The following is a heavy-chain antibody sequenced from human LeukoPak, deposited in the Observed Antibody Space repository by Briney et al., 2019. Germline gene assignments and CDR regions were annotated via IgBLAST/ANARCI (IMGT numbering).Heavy chain of an antibody. CDR2: IYYSGST. Sequence: SETLSLTCTVSGGSISSYYWSWIRQPPGKGLEWIGYIYYSGSTNYNPSLKSRVTISVDTSKNQFSLKLSSATAADTAVYYCASPWLLEAFDIWGQGTMVTVSS. CDR1: GGSISSYY. V-gene: IGHV4-59*01. J-gene: IGHJ3*02. CDR3: ASPWLLEAFDI. D-gene: IGHD3-22*01.